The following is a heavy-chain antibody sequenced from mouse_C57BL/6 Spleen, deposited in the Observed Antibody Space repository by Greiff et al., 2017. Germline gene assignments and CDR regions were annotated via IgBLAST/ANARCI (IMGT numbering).Heavy chain of an antibody. CDR3: ARSGDYDVAAWFAY. V-gene: IGHV1-55*01. Sequence: QVQLKQSGAELVKPGASVKMSCKASGYTFTSYWITWVKQRPGQGLEWIGDIYPGSGSTNYNEKFKSKATLTVDTSSSTAYMQLSSLTSEDSAVYYCARSGDYDVAAWFAYWGQGTLVTVSA. D-gene: IGHD2-4*01. CDR1: GYTFTSYW. CDR2: IYPGSGST. J-gene: IGHJ3*01.